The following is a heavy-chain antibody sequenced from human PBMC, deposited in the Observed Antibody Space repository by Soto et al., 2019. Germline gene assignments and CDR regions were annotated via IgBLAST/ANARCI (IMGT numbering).Heavy chain of an antibody. V-gene: IGHV4-34*01. CDR2: INHSGST. CDR1: GGSFSGYY. Sequence: LSLTCAVYGGSFSGYYWSWIRQPPGKGLEWIGEINHSGSTNYNPSLKSRVTISVDTSKNQFSLKLSSVTAADTAVYYCARGRCSGGSCYSSSVEGYFDYWGQGTLVTVSS. CDR3: ARGRCSGGSCYSSSVEGYFDY. D-gene: IGHD2-15*01. J-gene: IGHJ4*02.